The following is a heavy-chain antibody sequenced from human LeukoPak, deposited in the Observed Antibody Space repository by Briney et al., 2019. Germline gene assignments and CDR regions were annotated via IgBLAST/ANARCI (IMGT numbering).Heavy chain of an antibody. CDR1: GFTFSSYE. J-gene: IGHJ3*02. D-gene: IGHD4-17*01. V-gene: IGHV3-48*03. CDR2: ISSSGSTI. CDR3: AKPHGDYDAFDI. Sequence: GGSLRLSCAASGFTFSSYEMNWVRQAPGKGLEWVSYISSSGSTIYYADSVKGRFTISRDNSKNTLYLQMNSLRAEDTAVYYCAKPHGDYDAFDIWGQGTMVTVSS.